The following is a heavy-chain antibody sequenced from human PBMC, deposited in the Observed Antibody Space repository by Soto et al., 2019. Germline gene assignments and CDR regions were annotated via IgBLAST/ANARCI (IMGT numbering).Heavy chain of an antibody. V-gene: IGHV6-1*01. D-gene: IGHD6-13*01. Sequence: SQTLSLTCAMSGDSVSSNSAAWNWIRESPSRGLEWLGRTYYRSKWYNDYAVSVKSRITINPDTSKNQFSLQLNSVTPEDTSVYYCARGEAAAGTAGFDPWGQGTLVTVSS. J-gene: IGHJ5*02. CDR3: ARGEAAAGTAGFDP. CDR1: GDSVSSNSAA. CDR2: TYYRSKWYN.